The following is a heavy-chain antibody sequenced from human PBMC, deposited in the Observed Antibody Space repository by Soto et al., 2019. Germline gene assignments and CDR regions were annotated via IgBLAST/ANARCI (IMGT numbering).Heavy chain of an antibody. J-gene: IGHJ4*02. CDR2: IWYDGSNK. CDR3: AREEMGSGTFVED. CDR1: GFTFSSYG. D-gene: IGHD3-10*01. V-gene: IGHV3-33*01. Sequence: GGSLRLSCAASGFTFSSYGMHWVRQAPGKGLEWVAVIWYDGSNKYYADSVKGRFTISRDNSKNTLYLQMNSLRAEDTAVYYCAREEMGSGTFVEDWGQGTLVTVSS.